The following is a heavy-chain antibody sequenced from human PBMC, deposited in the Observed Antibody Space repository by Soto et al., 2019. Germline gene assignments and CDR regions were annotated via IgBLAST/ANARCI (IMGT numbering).Heavy chain of an antibody. Sequence: VQLVESGGGLVQPGGSLRLSCAASGFTFSSYAMHWVRQAPGKGLEYVSAISSNGGSTYYANSVKGRFTISRDNSKNTLYLQMGSLRAEDMAVYYCARGSGYYYYYYMDVWGKGTTVTVSS. CDR2: ISSNGGST. D-gene: IGHD3-10*01. CDR1: GFTFSSYA. J-gene: IGHJ6*03. V-gene: IGHV3-64*01. CDR3: ARGSGYYYYYYMDV.